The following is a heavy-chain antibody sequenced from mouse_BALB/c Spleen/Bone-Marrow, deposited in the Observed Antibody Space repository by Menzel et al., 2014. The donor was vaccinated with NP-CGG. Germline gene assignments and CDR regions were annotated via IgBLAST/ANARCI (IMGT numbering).Heavy chain of an antibody. J-gene: IGHJ3*01. Sequence: EVQLQQSGAELVKPGASVKLSCTAPDFNIKDTYMHWVKQRPEQGLEWIGRIDPANGNTKYDPKFQGKATITADTSSNTAYLQLSSLTSEDTAVYYCANYYYGSSLFAYWGQGTLVTVSA. CDR2: IDPANGNT. CDR3: ANYYYGSSLFAY. V-gene: IGHV14-3*02. D-gene: IGHD1-1*01. CDR1: DFNIKDTY.